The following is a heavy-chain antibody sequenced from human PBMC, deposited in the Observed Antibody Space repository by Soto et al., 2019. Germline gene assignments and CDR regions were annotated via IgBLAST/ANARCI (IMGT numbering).Heavy chain of an antibody. Sequence: SETLSLTCAVSGYSISSSNWWGWIRQPPGKGLEWIGYIYYSGSTYYNPSLKSRVTMSVDTSKNQFSLKLSSVTAVDTAVYYCSRSAARGYYFDYWGQGTLVTVSS. CDR1: GYSISSSNW. D-gene: IGHD5-12*01. V-gene: IGHV4-28*01. CDR3: SRSAARGYYFDY. J-gene: IGHJ4*02. CDR2: IYYSGST.